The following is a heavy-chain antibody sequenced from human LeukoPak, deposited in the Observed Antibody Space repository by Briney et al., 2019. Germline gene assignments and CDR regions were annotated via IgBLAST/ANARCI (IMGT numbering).Heavy chain of an antibody. CDR2: INAGNGNT. J-gene: IGHJ4*02. CDR1: GYTFTSYA. V-gene: IGHV1-3*01. CDR3: ARVGAAAGPYYFDY. D-gene: IGHD6-13*01. Sequence: ASVKVSCKASGYTFTSYAMHWVRQAPGQRREWMGWINAGNGNTKYSQKFQGRVAITRDTSASTAYMELSSLRSEDTAVHYCARVGAAAGPYYFDYWGQGTLVTVSS.